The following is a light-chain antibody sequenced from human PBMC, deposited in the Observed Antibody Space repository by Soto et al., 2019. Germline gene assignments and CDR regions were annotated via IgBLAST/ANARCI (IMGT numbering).Light chain of an antibody. V-gene: IGKV3-20*01. CDR2: GAS. Sequence: EIVFTPGPGTLSLSPGERATLSCSAIQSVSSSYLAWYQQKPGQAPRLLIYGASSRATGIPDRFSGSGSGTDFTLTITRLEPEDFAVYYCQQYGSPLPITFGQGTRLEIK. CDR1: QSVSSSY. J-gene: IGKJ5*01. CDR3: QQYGSPLPIT.